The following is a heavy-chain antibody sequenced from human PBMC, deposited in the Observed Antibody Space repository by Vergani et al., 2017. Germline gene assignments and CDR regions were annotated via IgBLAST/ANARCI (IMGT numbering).Heavy chain of an antibody. CDR2: ISWNSGSI. CDR3: AKDLTRRYRADY. J-gene: IGHJ4*02. CDR1: GFTFDDYA. Sequence: EVQLVESGGGLVQPGRSLRLSCAASGFTFDDYAMHWVRQAPGKGLEWVSGISWNSGSIGYADSVKGRFTISRDNSKNTLYLQMNSLRAEDTAVYYCAKDLTRRYRADYWGQGTLVTVSS. V-gene: IGHV3-9*01. D-gene: IGHD4/OR15-4a*01.